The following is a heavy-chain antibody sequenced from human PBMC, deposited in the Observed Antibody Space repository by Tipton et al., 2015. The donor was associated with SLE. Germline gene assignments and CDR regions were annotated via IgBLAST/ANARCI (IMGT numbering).Heavy chain of an antibody. CDR2: IDHSENT. J-gene: IGHJ5*02. CDR3: VRDITMVPYVWFDP. CDR1: GYSISSGYS. Sequence: TLSLTCAVSGYSISSGYSWGWIRQPRPGKGREWIGTIDHSENTDYNPSLKSRVTISLDTSKNQFSLKLSSVTAADTAVYYCVRDITMVPYVWFDPWGQGILVTVSS. D-gene: IGHD3-10*01. V-gene: IGHV4-38-2*02.